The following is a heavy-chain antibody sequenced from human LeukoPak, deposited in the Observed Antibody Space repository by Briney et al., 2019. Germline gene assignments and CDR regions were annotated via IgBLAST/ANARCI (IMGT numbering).Heavy chain of an antibody. CDR2: IYTSGST. J-gene: IGHJ4*02. CDR3: ARTAPGTQYFDY. Sequence: SETLSLTCTVSGGSISSGSYYWSWIRQPAGKGLEWIGRIYTSGSTNYNPSLKSRVTISVDTSKNQFSLKLSSVTAADTAVYYCARTAPGTQYFDYWGQGTLVTVSS. CDR1: GGSISSGSYY. V-gene: IGHV4-61*02. D-gene: IGHD1-1*01.